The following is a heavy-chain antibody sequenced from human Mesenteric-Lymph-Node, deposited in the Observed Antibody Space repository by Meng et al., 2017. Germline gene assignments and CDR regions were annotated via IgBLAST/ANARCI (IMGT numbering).Heavy chain of an antibody. J-gene: IGHJ5*02. Sequence: GPGPGLVKPSQTLSLTCTFSGGSISSGDYYWSWIRQPPGKGLEWIGCIYYSGSTYYNPSLKGRVTISVDTSKNQFSLNLSSVTAADTAVYYCARGQRSYSGSYPEWFNPWGQGTLVTVSS. CDR1: GGSISSGDYY. V-gene: IGHV4-30-4*01. CDR2: IYYSGST. D-gene: IGHD1-26*01. CDR3: ARGQRSYSGSYPEWFNP.